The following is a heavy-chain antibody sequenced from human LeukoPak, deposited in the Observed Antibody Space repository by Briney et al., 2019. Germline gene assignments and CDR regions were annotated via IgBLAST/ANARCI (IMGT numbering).Heavy chain of an antibody. CDR3: ARTIGHLDS. J-gene: IGHJ4*02. CDR2: IYTSGST. V-gene: IGHV4-4*07. D-gene: IGHD2-15*01. CDR1: GGSISSYY. Sequence: SETLSLTCTVSGGSISSYYWSWIRQPAGKGLEGIGRIYTSGSTNYNPSLKSRVTMSVDTSKNLFSLQLNSVTPDDTAVYYCARTIGHLDSWGQGTPVTVSS.